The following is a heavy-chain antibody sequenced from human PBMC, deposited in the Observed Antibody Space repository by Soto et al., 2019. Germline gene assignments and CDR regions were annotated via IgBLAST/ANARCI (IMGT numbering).Heavy chain of an antibody. CDR1: GFTVSTHY. CDR3: ARANWGADDAFDI. Sequence: GGSLRLSCAASGFTVSTHYMSWVRQAPGKGLEWVSFIYSRGTTYYADSVKGRFTISRDNSKNTLYLQMNSLRAEDTAVYYCARANWGADDAFDIWGQGTMVTVSS. CDR2: IYSRGTT. D-gene: IGHD7-27*01. V-gene: IGHV3-66*01. J-gene: IGHJ3*02.